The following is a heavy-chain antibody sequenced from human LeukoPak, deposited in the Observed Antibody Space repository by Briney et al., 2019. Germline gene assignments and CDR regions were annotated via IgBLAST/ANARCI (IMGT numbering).Heavy chain of an antibody. J-gene: IGHJ6*02. CDR1: GFTFSSYA. CDR2: ISYDGSNK. D-gene: IGHD2-2*01. V-gene: IGHV3-30-3*01. CDR3: ARDRPYCSSTSCYVYYYYYYGMDV. Sequence: GGSLRLSCAASGFTFSSYAMHWVRQAPGKGLEWVAVISYDGSNKYYADSVKGRFTISRDNSKNTLYLQMNSLRAEDTAVYYCARDRPYCSSTSCYVYYYYYYGMDVWGQGTTVTVSS.